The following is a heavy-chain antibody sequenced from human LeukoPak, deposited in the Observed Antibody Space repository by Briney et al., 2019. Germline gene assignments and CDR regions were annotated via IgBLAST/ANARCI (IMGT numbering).Heavy chain of an antibody. D-gene: IGHD3-10*01. Sequence: SETLSLTCTVSGGPISSYYWSWIRQPAGKGLEWIGRIYTDGSTNYNPSLKSRVTMSVDTSKKQLSLKLNSVTAADTAVYYCARCTGYYGSGSYYNRWYFDLWGRGTLVTVSS. V-gene: IGHV4-4*07. CDR3: ARCTGYYGSGSYYNRWYFDL. CDR1: GGPISSYY. CDR2: IYTDGST. J-gene: IGHJ2*01.